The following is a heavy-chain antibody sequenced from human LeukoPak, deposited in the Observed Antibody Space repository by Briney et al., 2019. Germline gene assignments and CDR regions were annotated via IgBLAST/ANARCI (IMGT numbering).Heavy chain of an antibody. CDR1: RFTISDYY. CDR3: AKDRDGGATTTAKGFDC. V-gene: IGHV3-7*03. Sequence: GGSLRLSCAASRFTISDYYMSWVRQAPGKGLEWVANIKADGSVVNYVDTVGGRFTISRDNAKNSLYLQLNSLRAEDTAVYYCAKDRDGGATTTAKGFDCWGQGTPVTVSS. D-gene: IGHD1-26*01. J-gene: IGHJ4*02. CDR2: IKADGSVV.